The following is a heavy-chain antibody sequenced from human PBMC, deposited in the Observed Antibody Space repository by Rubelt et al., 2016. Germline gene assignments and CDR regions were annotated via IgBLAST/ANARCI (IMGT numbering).Heavy chain of an antibody. Sequence: QVQLQESGPGLVKPSETLSLTCTVSGYSISSGYYWGWIRQPPGKGLEWIGSIYHSGSTNYNPSLKSRVTISVDTSKNQFSLKLSSVTAADTAVYYCARGFMNYDSSGHDYWGQGTLVTVSS. CDR2: IYHSGST. D-gene: IGHD3-22*01. V-gene: IGHV4-38-2*02. CDR3: ARGFMNYDSSGHDY. CDR1: GYSISSGYY. J-gene: IGHJ4*02.